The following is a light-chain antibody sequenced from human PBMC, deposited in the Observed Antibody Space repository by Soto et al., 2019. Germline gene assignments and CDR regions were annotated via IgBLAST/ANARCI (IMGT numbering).Light chain of an antibody. Sequence: IVLTQSPGTLSLSAGERATLSCRASQSISRTFLAWYQQKFGQAPRLLMYGASTRATGIPDRFSGRGSGTAGTLTISRLEPEDGALYYGQQSVTSPWTFGQGTKVDIK. J-gene: IGKJ1*01. CDR1: QSISRTF. CDR2: GAS. CDR3: QQSVTSPWT. V-gene: IGKV3-20*01.